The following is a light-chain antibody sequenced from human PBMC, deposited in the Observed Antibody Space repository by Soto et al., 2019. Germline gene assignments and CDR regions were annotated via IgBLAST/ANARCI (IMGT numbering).Light chain of an antibody. CDR3: QQYNSLST. V-gene: IGKV1-5*03. CDR1: QSISSW. Sequence: DIQMTQSPSTLSASVGDRVTITCRASQSISSWLAWYQQKPGKAPKLLIYKASSLDSGVPSRFSGSGSGTDSTLTISSLQHDDFATYYCQQYNSLSTFGQGTKVEIK. CDR2: KAS. J-gene: IGKJ1*01.